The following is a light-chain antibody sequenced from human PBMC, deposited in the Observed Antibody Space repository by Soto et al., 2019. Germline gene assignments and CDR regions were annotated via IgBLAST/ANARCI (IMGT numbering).Light chain of an antibody. CDR3: QHYNSYSEA. J-gene: IGKJ1*01. CDR2: KAS. Sequence: DIQMTQSPSSLSASVGDTVTITCRSSQDVGRWLSWYQQKPGKAPKLLIYKASTLKSGVPSRFSGSGSGTEFTLTISSLQPDDFATYYCQHYNSYSEAFGQGTKVDIK. V-gene: IGKV1-5*03. CDR1: QDVGRW.